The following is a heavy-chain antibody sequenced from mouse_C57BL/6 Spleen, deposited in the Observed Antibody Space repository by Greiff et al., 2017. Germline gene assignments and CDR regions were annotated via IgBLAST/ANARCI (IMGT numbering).Heavy chain of an antibody. J-gene: IGHJ2*01. CDR1: GFTFSSSA. CDR3: ARDQGDYYGSSYFDY. CDR2: ISDGGSYT. D-gene: IGHD1-1*01. V-gene: IGHV5-4*03. Sequence: MLVDSGGGLVKPGGSLKLSCAASGFTFSSSAMSWVRQTPEKRLEWVATISDGGSYTYYPDNVKGRFTISRDNVKNNLYLQMSHLKSEDTAMYYCARDQGDYYGSSYFDYWGQGTTLTVSS.